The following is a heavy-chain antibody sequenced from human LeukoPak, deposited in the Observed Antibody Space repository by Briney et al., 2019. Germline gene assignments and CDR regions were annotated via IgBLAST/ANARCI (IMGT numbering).Heavy chain of an antibody. CDR2: IYYNGST. CDR3: ARLGCSSTSCSYFDY. V-gene: IGHV4-59*08. Sequence: SETLSLTCTVSGGSISSYYWSWIRQPPGKGLEWIGYIYYNGSTDYNPSLKSRVTISVDTSKNQFSLKLSSVTAADTAVYYCARLGCSSTSCSYFDYWGQGTLVTVSS. D-gene: IGHD2-2*01. CDR1: GGSISSYY. J-gene: IGHJ4*02.